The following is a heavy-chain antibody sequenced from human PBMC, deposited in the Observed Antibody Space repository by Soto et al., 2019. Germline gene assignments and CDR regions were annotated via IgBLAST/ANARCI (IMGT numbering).Heavy chain of an antibody. J-gene: IGHJ4*02. CDR3: AKEWVYDSSGWSFDY. D-gene: IGHD3-22*01. Sequence: GGSLRLSCAASGFHFGPFWMHWVRQAPGKGLEWVAVISNDGSNKYYADSVKGRFTISRDNSKNTLYLQMNSLRAEDTAVYYCAKEWVYDSSGWSFDYWGQGTLVTVSS. V-gene: IGHV3-30*18. CDR2: ISNDGSNK. CDR1: GFHFGPFW.